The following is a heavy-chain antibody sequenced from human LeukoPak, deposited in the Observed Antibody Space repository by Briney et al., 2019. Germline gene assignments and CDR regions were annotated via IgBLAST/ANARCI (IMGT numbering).Heavy chain of an antibody. J-gene: IGHJ4*02. CDR3: ASSIAVAAIDAFG. V-gene: IGHV1-2*02. Sequence: GASVKVSCKASGYTFTGYYIHWVRQAPGQGLEWMGWINPNSGGTNYAQKFQGRVTMTRDTSISTAYMELSRLRSDDTAVYYCASSIAVAAIDAFGWGQGTLVTVSS. D-gene: IGHD6-19*01. CDR2: INPNSGGT. CDR1: GYTFTGYY.